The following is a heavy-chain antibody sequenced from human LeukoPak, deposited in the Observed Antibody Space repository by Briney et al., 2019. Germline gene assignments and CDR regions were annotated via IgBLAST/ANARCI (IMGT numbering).Heavy chain of an antibody. CDR2: IYYSGST. D-gene: IGHD6-13*01. CDR1: GGSISGGGYY. J-gene: IGHJ4*02. Sequence: SETLSLTCTVSGGSISGGGYYWSWIRQHPGKGLEWIGYIYYSGSTYYNPSLKSRVTISVDTSKNQFSLKLSSVTAADTAVYYCARSTGSSWYLFDYWGQGTLVTVSS. CDR3: ARSTGSSWYLFDY. V-gene: IGHV4-31*03.